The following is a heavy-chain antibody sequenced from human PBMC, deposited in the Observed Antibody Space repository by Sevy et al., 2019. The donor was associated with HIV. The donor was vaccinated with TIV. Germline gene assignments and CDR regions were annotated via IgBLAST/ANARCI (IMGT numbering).Heavy chain of an antibody. Sequence: GGSLRLSCAVSGFTFSTYSMTWVRQAPGEGLEWVAVISTDGNIKDYADSVKGRFTISRDNFKNTLYLQMNSMRAEDSAVYYCASHYYDSTGYYYPLDYWGLGTLVTVSS. CDR1: GFTFSTYS. V-gene: IGHV3-30*03. J-gene: IGHJ4*02. D-gene: IGHD3-22*01. CDR2: ISTDGNIK. CDR3: ASHYYDSTGYYYPLDY.